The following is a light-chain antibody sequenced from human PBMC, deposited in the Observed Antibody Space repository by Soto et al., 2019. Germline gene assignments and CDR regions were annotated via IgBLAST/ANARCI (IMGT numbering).Light chain of an antibody. V-gene: IGKV3-15*01. CDR3: QQYNNWPRT. J-gene: IGKJ1*01. Sequence: EIVMTQSPATLSVSPGERATLSCRASQSVSSNLAWYQQKPGQAPRLPIYDTSTRATGIPARFSGGGSGTEFTLTISSLQSEDFAVYYCQQYNNWPRTFGQGTKVEIK. CDR1: QSVSSN. CDR2: DTS.